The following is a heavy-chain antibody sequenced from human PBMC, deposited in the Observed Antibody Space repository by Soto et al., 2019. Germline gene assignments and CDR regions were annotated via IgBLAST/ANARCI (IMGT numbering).Heavy chain of an antibody. CDR3: ARVPGYYDSSGFIGFDS. CDR2: IDWDDDK. J-gene: IGHJ4*02. CDR1: GFSLTTGGMC. V-gene: IGHV2-70*01. Sequence: SGPTLVNPTQTLTLTCTVSGFSLTTGGMCVAWIRQPPGKALEWLALIDWDDDKNYSTSLKTRLTISKDTSKNQVVLTMTNMDPVDTATYYCARVPGYYDSSGFIGFDSWGQGTLVTVSS. D-gene: IGHD3-22*01.